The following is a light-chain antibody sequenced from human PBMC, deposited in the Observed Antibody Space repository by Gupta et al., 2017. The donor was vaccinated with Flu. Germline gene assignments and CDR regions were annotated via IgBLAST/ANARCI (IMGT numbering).Light chain of an antibody. CDR1: SSDIGAHDY. CDR2: EVS. J-gene: IGLJ3*02. CDR3: NAYTNTAIRV. Sequence: SSSDIGAHDYVSWYQQHPGKAPKVIIYEVSNRPSGVSNRFSASKSGNTASLTISGLQAEDEADYYCNAYTNTAIRVFGGGTKLTVL. V-gene: IGLV2-14*01.